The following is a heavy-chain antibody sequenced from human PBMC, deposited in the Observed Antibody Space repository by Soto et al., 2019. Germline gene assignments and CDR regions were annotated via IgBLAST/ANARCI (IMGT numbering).Heavy chain of an antibody. Sequence: QVQLVESGGGVVQPGRSLRLSCAASGFTFSSYGMHWVRQAPGKGLEWVAVIWYDGSNKYYAGSVKGRFTISRDNSKNTLYLQMNSLRAEDTAVYYCARDGRGSSAPGYYDILTGYYNLRGSDWYFDLWGRGTLVTVSS. D-gene: IGHD3-9*01. V-gene: IGHV3-33*01. J-gene: IGHJ2*01. CDR2: IWYDGSNK. CDR1: GFTFSSYG. CDR3: ARDGRGSSAPGYYDILTGYYNLRGSDWYFDL.